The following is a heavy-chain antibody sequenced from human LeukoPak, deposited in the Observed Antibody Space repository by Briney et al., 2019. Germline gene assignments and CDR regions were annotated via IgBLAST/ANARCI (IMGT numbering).Heavy chain of an antibody. J-gene: IGHJ4*02. CDR1: GGSISSSSYY. Sequence: SETLSLTCTVSGGSISSSSYYWGWIRQPPGKGLEWIGSIYYSGSTYYNPSLKSRVTISVDTPKNQFSLKLSSVTAADTAVYYCARIQSGDFWSGYSHTPDYWGQGTLVTVSS. CDR2: IYYSGST. CDR3: ARIQSGDFWSGYSHTPDY. D-gene: IGHD3-3*01. V-gene: IGHV4-39*01.